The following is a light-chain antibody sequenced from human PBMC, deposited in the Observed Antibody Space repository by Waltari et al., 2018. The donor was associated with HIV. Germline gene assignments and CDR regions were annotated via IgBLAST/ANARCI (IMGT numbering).Light chain of an antibody. CDR1: KLGDKY. CDR3: QAWDSSAVYV. CDR2: QDN. V-gene: IGLV3-1*01. J-gene: IGLJ1*01. Sequence: SYELSQIPSVSVSPGQTASIPCSGDKLGDKYVSWYQQKPGQSPVVVMYQDNERPSGIPERFYGSNSGNTATLTSSGAQAMDEAEYYCQAWDSSAVYVFGTGTKVTVL.